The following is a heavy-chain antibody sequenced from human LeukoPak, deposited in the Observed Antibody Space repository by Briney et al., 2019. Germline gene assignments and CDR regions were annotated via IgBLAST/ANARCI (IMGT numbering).Heavy chain of an antibody. CDR3: ARNSSGSGRIDY. V-gene: IGHV4-4*07. Sequence: SETLSLTCTVSGGSIGSLYWSWIRQPAGMGLEWIGHISTSGSAEYNPSLKSRVTMSVDTSENQFSLKLSSLTAADTAVYYCARNSSGSGRIDYWGQGTLVTVSS. J-gene: IGHJ4*02. D-gene: IGHD3-10*01. CDR2: ISTSGSA. CDR1: GGSIGSLY.